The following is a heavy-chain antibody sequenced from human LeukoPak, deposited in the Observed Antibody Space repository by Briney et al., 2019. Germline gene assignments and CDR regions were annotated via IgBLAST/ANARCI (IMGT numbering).Heavy chain of an antibody. CDR3: ARGYYGSGSYYRGPYYYYMDV. Sequence: GGSLRLSCAASGFTFSSYWMSWVRQAPGKGLEWVANIKQDGSEKYYVDSVKGRFTISRDNAKNSLYLQMNSLRAEDTAVYYCARGYYGSGSYYRGPYYYYMDVWGKGTTVTVSS. V-gene: IGHV3-7*01. CDR2: IKQDGSEK. CDR1: GFTFSSYW. J-gene: IGHJ6*03. D-gene: IGHD3-10*01.